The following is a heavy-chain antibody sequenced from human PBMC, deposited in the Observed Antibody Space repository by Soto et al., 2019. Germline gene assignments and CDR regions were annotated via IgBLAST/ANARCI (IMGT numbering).Heavy chain of an antibody. V-gene: IGHV3-30-3*01. D-gene: IGHD1-26*01. CDR2: ISYDGSNK. J-gene: IGHJ3*02. CDR1: GFTFSSYA. Sequence: QVQLVESGGGVVQPGRSLRLSCAASGFTFSSYAMHWVRQAPGKGLEWVAVISYDGSNKYYADSVKGRFTISRDNSKNTLYLQMNSLRAEDTAVYYCERERRGSYSAFDIWGQGTMVTVSS. CDR3: ERERRGSYSAFDI.